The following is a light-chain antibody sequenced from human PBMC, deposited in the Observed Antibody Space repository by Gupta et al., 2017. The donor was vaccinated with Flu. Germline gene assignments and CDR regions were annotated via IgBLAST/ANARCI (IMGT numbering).Light chain of an antibody. V-gene: IGKV3-20*01. CDR3: QQYGSSTWT. Sequence: EIVLTQSPGTLSLSPGERATLSCRASRSVSSSYLAWYQQKPGQAPRLLIYGASSRDTGIPDRFSGSGSGTDFTLTISRLEPEDFAVYYCQQYGSSTWTFGQGTKVEIK. CDR2: GAS. J-gene: IGKJ1*01. CDR1: RSVSSSY.